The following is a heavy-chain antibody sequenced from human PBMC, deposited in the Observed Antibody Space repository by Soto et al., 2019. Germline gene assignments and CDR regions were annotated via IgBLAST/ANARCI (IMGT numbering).Heavy chain of an antibody. V-gene: IGHV3-21*01. Sequence: PGGSLRLSYAASGFTFSSYSMNWVRQAPGKGLEWVSSISSSSSCIYYADSVKGRFTISRDNAKNSLYLQMNSLRAEDTAVYYCARDRAYYYDSSGYYYVPYFDYWGQGTLVTVSS. CDR1: GFTFSSYS. D-gene: IGHD3-22*01. CDR3: ARDRAYYYDSSGYYYVPYFDY. J-gene: IGHJ4*02. CDR2: ISSSSSCI.